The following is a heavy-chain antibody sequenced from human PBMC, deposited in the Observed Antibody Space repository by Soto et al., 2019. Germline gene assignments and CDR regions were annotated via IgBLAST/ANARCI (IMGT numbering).Heavy chain of an antibody. CDR1: GFTFSNAW. CDR3: TTAPPDVDTAMELGDY. D-gene: IGHD5-18*01. CDR2: IKSKTDGGTT. V-gene: IGHV3-15*01. J-gene: IGHJ4*02. Sequence: PGGSLRLSCAASGFTFSNAWMSWVRQAPGKGLEWVGRIKSKTDGGTTDYAAPVKGRFTISRDDSKNTLYLQMNSLKTEDTAVYYCTTAPPDVDTAMELGDYWGQGTLVTVSS.